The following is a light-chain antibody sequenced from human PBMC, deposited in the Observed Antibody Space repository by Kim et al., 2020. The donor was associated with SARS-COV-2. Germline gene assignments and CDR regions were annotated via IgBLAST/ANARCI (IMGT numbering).Light chain of an antibody. CDR3: MQALQTPRYS. J-gene: IGKJ2*03. Sequence: DIVMTQSPRSLPVTPGEPASISCRSSQSLLHSNGYNYLDWYLQKPGQSPQLLIYLGSNRASGVPDRFSGSGSGTDFTLKISRVEAEDVGVYYCMQALQTPRYSFGQGTKLEI. CDR1: QSLLHSNGYNY. V-gene: IGKV2-28*01. CDR2: LGS.